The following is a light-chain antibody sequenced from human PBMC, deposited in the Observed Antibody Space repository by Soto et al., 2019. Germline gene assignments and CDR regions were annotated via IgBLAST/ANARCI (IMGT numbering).Light chain of an antibody. V-gene: IGKV3-15*01. J-gene: IGKJ2*01. CDR3: QQYNKWHPYT. CDR1: QSVASN. CDR2: GAS. Sequence: EIVMTQSPATLSVSPVERATLSCRASQSVASNLAWYQQKPGQAPRLLIYGASTRATGIPARFSGSGSGTEFTLTTSSLQSVDFAVYYCQQYNKWHPYTFGQGTKLQIK.